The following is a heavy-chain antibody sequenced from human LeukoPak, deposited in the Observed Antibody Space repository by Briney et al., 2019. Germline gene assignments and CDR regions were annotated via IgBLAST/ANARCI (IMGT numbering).Heavy chain of an antibody. CDR1: EFTFSSYA. V-gene: IGHV3-23*01. Sequence: GGSLRLSCAASEFTFSSYAMSWVRQAPGKGLEWVSAIGGDGGSTYADSVRGRFTISRDSSKNTLYLQMNSLRAEDTAIYYCAKTIPYWYFDLWGRGTLVTVSS. CDR2: IGGDGGST. J-gene: IGHJ2*01. CDR3: AKTIPYWYFDL. D-gene: IGHD5-24*01.